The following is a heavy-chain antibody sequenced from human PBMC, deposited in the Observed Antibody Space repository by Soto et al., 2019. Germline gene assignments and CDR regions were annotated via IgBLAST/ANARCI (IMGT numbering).Heavy chain of an antibody. J-gene: IGHJ6*02. Sequence: PGGSLRLSCAASGFTFRNFVMHWIREAPGKGLERVAVISYAGNNIYYADSVKGRFTISRDNSGNTQYLERRRLRGEERRVHYCAKDQSSTFRTGSGMAAWGQGPT. CDR1: GFTFRNFV. CDR3: AKDQSSTFRTGSGMAA. V-gene: IGHV3-30*18. CDR2: ISYAGNNI. D-gene: IGHD3-3*01.